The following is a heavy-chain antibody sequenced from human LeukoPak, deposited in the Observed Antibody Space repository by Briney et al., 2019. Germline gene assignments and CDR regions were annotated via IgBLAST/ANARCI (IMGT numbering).Heavy chain of an antibody. CDR2: IKQDGSEK. D-gene: IGHD5-12*01. V-gene: IGHV3-7*03. Sequence: PGGSLRLSCAASGFTFSSYWMSWVRQAPGKGLEWVANIKQDGSEKYYVDSVKGRFTISRDNSKNTLYLQMNSLRAEDTAVYYCAKAGWRGGYDLSVHWGQGTLVTVSS. CDR1: GFTFSSYW. J-gene: IGHJ4*02. CDR3: AKAGWRGGYDLSVH.